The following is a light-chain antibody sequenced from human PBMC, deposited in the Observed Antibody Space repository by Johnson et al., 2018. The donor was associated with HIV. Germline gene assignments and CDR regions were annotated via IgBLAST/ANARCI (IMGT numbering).Light chain of an antibody. CDR2: GNN. J-gene: IGLJ1*01. CDR3: GTWDSSLSVEV. V-gene: IGLV1-51*01. CDR1: SSNIGNNY. Sequence: QSVLTQPPSVSATPGQKVTISCSGSSSNIGNNYVSWYQQLPGTAPKLLIYGNNKRPSGIPDRFSGSKSGTSATLGITGLQTGDEADYYCGTWDSSLSVEVFGTGTKVTVL.